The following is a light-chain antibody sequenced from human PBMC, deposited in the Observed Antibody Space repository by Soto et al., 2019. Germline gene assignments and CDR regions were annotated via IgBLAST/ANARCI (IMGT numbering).Light chain of an antibody. CDR2: KAS. Sequence: DIPMTQSPSTLSASVGDRVTITCRASQSISSSLAWYQQKPGKAPKVLIYKASNLESGVPSRFSGSGSGTEFTLTISSLQPDDFATYYCQQYYSYPFTFGPGTKVDIK. CDR3: QQYYSYPFT. V-gene: IGKV1-5*03. CDR1: QSISSS. J-gene: IGKJ3*01.